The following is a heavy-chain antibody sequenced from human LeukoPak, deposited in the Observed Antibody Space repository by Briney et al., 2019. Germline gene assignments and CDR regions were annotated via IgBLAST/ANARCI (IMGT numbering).Heavy chain of an antibody. CDR2: IVVGSGNT. V-gene: IGHV1-58*01. D-gene: IGHD2-2*01. CDR3: AASTQGVSPFDY. CDR1: GFTFTSSA. Sequence: SGKVSCKASGFTFTSSAVQWVRQARGQRLEWIGWIVVGSGNTNYAQKFQERVTITSDTSTSTAYMALSSLTSEDTAVYYCAASTQGVSPFDYWGQGTLVTVSS. J-gene: IGHJ4*02.